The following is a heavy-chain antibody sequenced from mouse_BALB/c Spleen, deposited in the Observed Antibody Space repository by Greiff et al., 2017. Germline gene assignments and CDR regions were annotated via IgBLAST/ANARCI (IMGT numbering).Heavy chain of an antibody. J-gene: IGHJ4*01. D-gene: IGHD2-3*01. CDR2: IWGDGST. CDR3: ARGGYDPYYAMDY. CDR1: GFSLTGYG. Sequence: QVQLKQSGPGLVAPSQSLSITCTVSGFSLTGYGVNWVRQPPGKGLEWLGMIWGDGSTDYNSALKSRLSISKDNSKSQGFLKMNSLQTDDTARYYCARGGYDPYYAMDYWGQGTSVTVSS. V-gene: IGHV2-6-7*01.